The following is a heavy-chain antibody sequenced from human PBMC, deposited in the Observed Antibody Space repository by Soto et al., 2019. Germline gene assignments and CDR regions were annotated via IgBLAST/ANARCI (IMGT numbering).Heavy chain of an antibody. V-gene: IGHV4-4*02. CDR2: VYNSGNT. CDR1: GGSIRTDTW. Sequence: QVQLQESGPRLVKPSGTLSLTCSVSGGSIRTDTWWSWVRQTPRKGLEWIGEVYNSGNTAYNPSLKGRATISVDGSKNRFSLNVNSVTAADTAVYYCARGYGDYEEWGQGTLVTVS. J-gene: IGHJ4*02. D-gene: IGHD4-17*01. CDR3: ARGYGDYEE.